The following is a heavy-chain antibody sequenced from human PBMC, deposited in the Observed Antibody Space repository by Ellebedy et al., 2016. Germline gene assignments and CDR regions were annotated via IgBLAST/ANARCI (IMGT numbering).Heavy chain of an antibody. Sequence: SGPTLVXPTQTLTLTCTFSGFSLSTSGMCVSWIRQPPGKALEWLALIDWDDDKYYSTSLKTRLTISKDTSKNQVVLTMTNMDPVDTATYYCARQSSGSYPEGAFDIWGQGTMVTVSS. J-gene: IGHJ3*02. CDR3: ARQSSGSYPEGAFDI. CDR1: GFSLSTSGMC. D-gene: IGHD1-26*01. V-gene: IGHV2-70*01. CDR2: IDWDDDK.